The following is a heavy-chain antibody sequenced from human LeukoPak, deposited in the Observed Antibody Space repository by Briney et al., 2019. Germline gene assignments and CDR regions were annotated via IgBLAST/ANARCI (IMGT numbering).Heavy chain of an antibody. Sequence: SQTLSLTCTVSGGSISRGSYYWSWIRQPAGKGLEWIGRIYTSGSTNYNPSLKSRVTISVDTSKNQFSLRLSSVTAADTAVYYCAREGLNMVRGVIPKEAWGWFDPWGQGTLVTVSS. J-gene: IGHJ5*02. V-gene: IGHV4-61*02. CDR3: AREGLNMVRGVIPKEAWGWFDP. CDR2: IYTSGST. CDR1: GGSISRGSYY. D-gene: IGHD3-10*01.